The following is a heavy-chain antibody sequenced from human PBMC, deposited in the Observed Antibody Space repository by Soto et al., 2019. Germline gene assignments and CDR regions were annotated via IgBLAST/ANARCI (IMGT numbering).Heavy chain of an antibody. Sequence: PGGSLRLSCAASGFTFSSYAMYWVRQAPGKGLEWVAVISYDGSNKYYADSVKGRFTISRDNSKNTLYLQMNSLRAEDTAVYYCASAVYFDYWGQGTLVTVSS. J-gene: IGHJ4*02. V-gene: IGHV3-30-3*01. CDR2: ISYDGSNK. CDR1: GFTFSSYA. CDR3: ASAVYFDY.